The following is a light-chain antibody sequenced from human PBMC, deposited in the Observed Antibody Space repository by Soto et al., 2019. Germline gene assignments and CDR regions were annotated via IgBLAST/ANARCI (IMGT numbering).Light chain of an antibody. V-gene: IGLV2-11*01. J-gene: IGLJ1*01. CDR1: SSDVGAYNY. CDR2: DVS. Sequence: QSLLTQPRLVSFSPGQSVTMSCTGTSSDVGAYNYVSWYQQHPGKAPKLMTYDVSKRPSGVPDRFSGSKSGNTASLTISGLQAEDEADYYCCSYADNYSYVFGTGTKVTVL. CDR3: CSYADNYSYV.